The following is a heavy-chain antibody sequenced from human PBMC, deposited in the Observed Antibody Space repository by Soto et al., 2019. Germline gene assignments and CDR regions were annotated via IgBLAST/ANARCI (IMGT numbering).Heavy chain of an antibody. J-gene: IGHJ5*02. CDR2: ISGSGGST. CDR3: AKDRRWELPNPPTA. V-gene: IGHV3-23*01. CDR1: GFTFSSYA. Sequence: GGSLRLFCAASGFTFSSYAMSWVRQAPGKGLEWVSAISGSGGSTYYADPVKGRFTISRDNSKNTLYLQMNSLRAEDTAVYYCAKDRRWELPNPPTAWGQGTLVTVSS. D-gene: IGHD1-26*01.